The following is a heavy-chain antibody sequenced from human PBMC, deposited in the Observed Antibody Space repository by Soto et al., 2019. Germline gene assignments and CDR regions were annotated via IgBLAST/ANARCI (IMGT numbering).Heavy chain of an antibody. D-gene: IGHD3-22*01. CDR1: GFTFSSYA. CDR2: ISSSGGNT. V-gene: IGHV3-23*01. J-gene: IGHJ6*02. CDR3: AKRHSSSGYWNEYYYGMDV. Sequence: EVQLLESGGGWVQPGGSLRLSCAASGFTFSSYAMSWVRQAPGKGLEWVLAISSSGGNTYYADSVKGRFTISRDNSKNTLCLQINSLRAEHTTVYYCAKRHSSSGYWNEYYYGMDVWGQGTTVTVSS.